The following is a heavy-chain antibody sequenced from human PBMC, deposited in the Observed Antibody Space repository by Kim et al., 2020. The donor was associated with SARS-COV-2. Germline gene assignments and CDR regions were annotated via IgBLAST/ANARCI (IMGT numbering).Heavy chain of an antibody. D-gene: IGHD3-16*01. Sequence: SETLSLTCTVSGGSISSYYWSWIRQPPGKGLEWIGYIYYSGSTNYNPSLKSRVTISVDTSKNQFSLKLSSVTAADTAMYYCARDFGARASQNWFDPWGQGTLVTVSS. CDR3: ARDFGARASQNWFDP. CDR2: IYYSGST. CDR1: GGSISSYY. V-gene: IGHV4-59*13. J-gene: IGHJ5*02.